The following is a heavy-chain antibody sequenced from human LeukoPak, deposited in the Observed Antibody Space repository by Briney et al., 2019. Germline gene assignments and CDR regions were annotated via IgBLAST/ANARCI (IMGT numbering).Heavy chain of an antibody. CDR1: GFTFSSYA. D-gene: IGHD5-12*01. Sequence: PGGSLRPSCAASGFTFSSYAMSWVRQAPGKGLEWVSAISGSGGSTYYADSVKGRFTISRDNSKNTLYLQMNSLRAEDTAVYYCAKDKVATPYYFDYWGQGTLVTVSS. CDR2: ISGSGGST. V-gene: IGHV3-23*01. CDR3: AKDKVATPYYFDY. J-gene: IGHJ4*02.